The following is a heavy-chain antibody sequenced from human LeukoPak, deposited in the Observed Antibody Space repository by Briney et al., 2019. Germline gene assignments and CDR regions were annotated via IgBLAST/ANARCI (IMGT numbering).Heavy chain of an antibody. J-gene: IGHJ4*02. CDR1: GVSITSSSFY. CDR3: VRALEEPFHYYFGS. CDR2: IYYSGTT. V-gene: IGHV4-39*02. D-gene: IGHD1-14*01. Sequence: SETLSLTCAVSGVSITSSSFYWVWIRQPPGKGLEWIGSIYYSGTTDYNPSLKSRVTMYADTSKNHFSLKLSSVTAADTAVYYCVRALEEPFHYYFGSWGQGTLVTVSS.